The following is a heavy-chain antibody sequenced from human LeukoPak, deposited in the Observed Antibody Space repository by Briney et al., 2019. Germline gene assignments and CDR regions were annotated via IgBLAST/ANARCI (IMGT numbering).Heavy chain of an antibody. V-gene: IGHV1-46*01. D-gene: IGHD2-15*01. CDR3: ARDRSCSEDSCYSGALVLEP. Sequence: ASVKVSCKASGYTFTSYYMHWVRQAPGQGLEWMGIINPSGGSTSSAQKFQGRVPMTRDTSTSTVYMELSSLRSEDTAVYYCARDRSCSEDSCYSGALVLEPCGERTL. CDR1: GYTFTSYY. J-gene: IGHJ5*02. CDR2: INPSGGST.